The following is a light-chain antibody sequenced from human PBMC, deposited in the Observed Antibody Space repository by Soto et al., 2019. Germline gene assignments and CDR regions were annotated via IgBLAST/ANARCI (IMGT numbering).Light chain of an antibody. V-gene: IGLV2-14*01. CDR2: EVS. Sequence: QSALTQPASVSGSPGQSITISCTGASSDVGGYNYVSWYQQHPGEAPQLLIYEVSNRPSGVSNRFSGSKSGNTASLTISGLQAEDEADYYCSSYTSGDTWVFGGGTQLTVL. CDR1: SSDVGGYNY. J-gene: IGLJ3*02. CDR3: SSYTSGDTWV.